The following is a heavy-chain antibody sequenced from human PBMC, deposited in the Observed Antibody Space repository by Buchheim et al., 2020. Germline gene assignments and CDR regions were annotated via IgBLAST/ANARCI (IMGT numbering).Heavy chain of an antibody. J-gene: IGHJ6*02. D-gene: IGHD2-2*01. CDR1: GFTFSGSA. CDR2: IRSKANSYAT. CDR3: TRVYCSSTSCYEPYYYYGMDV. Sequence: EVQLVESGGGLVQPGGSLKLSCAASGFTFSGSAMHWVRQASGKGLEWVGRIRSKANSYATAYAASVKGRFTISRDDSKNTAYLQMNSLITEDTAVYYCTRVYCSSTSCYEPYYYYGMDVWGQGTT. V-gene: IGHV3-73*02.